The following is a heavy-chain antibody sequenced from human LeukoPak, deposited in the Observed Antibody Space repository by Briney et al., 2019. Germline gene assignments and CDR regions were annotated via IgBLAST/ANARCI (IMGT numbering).Heavy chain of an antibody. CDR1: GFTVSSNY. D-gene: IGHD4-23*01. J-gene: IGHJ3*02. CDR3: ARDYTVVTPSGAFDI. CDR2: IYSGGST. V-gene: IGHV3-53*01. Sequence: PGGSLRLSCAASGFTVSSNYMSWVRQAPGKGLGGVSVIYSGGSTYYADSVKGRFTISRDNSKNTLYLQMNSLRAEDTAVYYCARDYTVVTPSGAFDIWGQGTMVTVSS.